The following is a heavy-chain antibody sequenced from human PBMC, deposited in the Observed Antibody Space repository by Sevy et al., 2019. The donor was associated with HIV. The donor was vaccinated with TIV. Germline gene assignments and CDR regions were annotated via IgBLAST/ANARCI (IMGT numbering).Heavy chain of an antibody. V-gene: IGHV3-30-3*01. CDR2: ISYDGSNK. Sequence: GGSLRLSCTASGFTFSSYAMHWVRQAPGKGLEWVAVISYDGSNKYYADSVKGRFTISRYNSKNTLYLQMNSLRAEDTAVYYCARDSGVSRYDSHGMDVWGQGTTVTVSS. D-gene: IGHD5-12*01. J-gene: IGHJ6*02. CDR3: ARDSGVSRYDSHGMDV. CDR1: GFTFSSYA.